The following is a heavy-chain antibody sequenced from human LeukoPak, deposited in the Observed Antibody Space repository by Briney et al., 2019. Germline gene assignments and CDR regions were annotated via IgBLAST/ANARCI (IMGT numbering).Heavy chain of an antibody. CDR1: GGSISSYY. CDR3: ARLGPYSSSWYGTFDY. Sequence: SETLSLTCTVSGGSISSYYWSWIRQPAGKGLEWIGRIYTSGSTNYNPSLKSQVTMSVDTSKNQFSLKLSSVTAADTAVYYCARLGPYSSSWYGTFDYWGQGTLVTVSS. V-gene: IGHV4-4*07. J-gene: IGHJ4*02. CDR2: IYTSGST. D-gene: IGHD6-13*01.